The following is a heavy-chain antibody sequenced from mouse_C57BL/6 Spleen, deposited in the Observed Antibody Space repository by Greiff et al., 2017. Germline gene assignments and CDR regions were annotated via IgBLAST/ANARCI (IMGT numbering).Heavy chain of an antibody. Sequence: VPLQPSGTELVQPGASVKLSCQASGYTFTSYWMHWVKQRPGQGLEWIGNINPSNGGTNYNEKFKSKATLTVDKSSSTAYMQLSSLTSEDSAVYYCAKEGIYYGNYEDYWGQGTTLTVSS. D-gene: IGHD2-1*01. CDR2: INPSNGGT. CDR1: GYTFTSYW. CDR3: AKEGIYYGNYEDY. J-gene: IGHJ2*01. V-gene: IGHV1-53*01.